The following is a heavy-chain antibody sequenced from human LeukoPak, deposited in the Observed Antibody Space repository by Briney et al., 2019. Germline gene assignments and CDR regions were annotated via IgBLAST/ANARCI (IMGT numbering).Heavy chain of an antibody. D-gene: IGHD5-18*01. CDR2: ISYDGSNK. J-gene: IGHJ4*02. CDR1: GFTFSSYA. Sequence: PGGSLRLSCAASGFTFSSYAMHWVRQAPGKGLEWVAVISYDGSNKYYADSVKGRFTISRDNSKNTLYLQMNSLRAEDTAVYYCARVLGGYSYGSLDYWGQGTLVTVSS. V-gene: IGHV3-30-3*01. CDR3: ARVLGGYSYGSLDY.